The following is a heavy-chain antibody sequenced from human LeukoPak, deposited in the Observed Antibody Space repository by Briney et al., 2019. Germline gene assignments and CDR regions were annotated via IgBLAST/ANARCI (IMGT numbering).Heavy chain of an antibody. CDR3: ASKRGFWSGYLF. V-gene: IGHV1-69*06. CDR1: GGTFSSYT. J-gene: IGHJ4*02. CDR2: IIPNFGTP. Sequence: SVKVSCKASGGTFSSYTISWVRQAPGQGLEWMGGIIPNFGTPNYAQKFQGRVTITADKSTSTAYMELSSLRSEDTAMYYCASKRGFWSGYLFWGQGTLVTVSS. D-gene: IGHD3-3*01.